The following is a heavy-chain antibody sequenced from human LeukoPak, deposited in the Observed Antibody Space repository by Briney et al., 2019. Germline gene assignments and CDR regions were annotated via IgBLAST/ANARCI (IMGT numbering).Heavy chain of an antibody. D-gene: IGHD3-22*01. CDR1: GGSISSGGYY. CDR3: ARLSAPEGYYYDSSGYYIFDY. CDR2: IYYSGST. J-gene: IGHJ4*02. V-gene: IGHV4-31*03. Sequence: SETLSLTCTVSGGSISSGGYYWSWIRQHPGKGLEWIGYIYYSGSTYYNPSLKSRVTISVDTSKNQFSLKLSSVTAADTAVYYCARLSAPEGYYYDSSGYYIFDYWGQGTLVTVSS.